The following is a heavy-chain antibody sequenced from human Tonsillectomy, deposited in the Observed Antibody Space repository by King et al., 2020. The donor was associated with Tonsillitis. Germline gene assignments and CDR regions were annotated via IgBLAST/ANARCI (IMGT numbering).Heavy chain of an antibody. J-gene: IGHJ4*02. D-gene: IGHD4/OR15-4a*01. CDR2: IYWNGDE. V-gene: IGHV2-5*01. Sequence: ITLKESGPTLVKPTQTLTLTCTFSGFSLSTAGVGVGWIRQPPGKALEWLALIYWNGDERYNPSLKSRLTITKDTSKNEVVLTMTNMDPVDTATYYCAHLFGAALRWGQGTLVTVSS. CDR1: GFSLSTAGVG. CDR3: AHLFGAALR.